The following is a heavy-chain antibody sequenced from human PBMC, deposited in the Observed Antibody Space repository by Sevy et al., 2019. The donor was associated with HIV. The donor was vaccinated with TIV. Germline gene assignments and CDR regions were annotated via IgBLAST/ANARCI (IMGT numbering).Heavy chain of an antibody. J-gene: IGHJ4*02. V-gene: IGHV3-49*03. CDR1: GFTFGDYA. Sequence: GGSLRLSCTSSGFTFGDYAMSWFRQAPGKGLEWVTFIRSNSHEPYGGTTEYAASVKGRFTISSDDSKSIAYLQMNSLQTEDTAVYYCTRVQARADTPEYYFDYWGQGILVTVSS. CDR3: TRVQARADTPEYYFDY. D-gene: IGHD2-15*01. CDR2: IRSNSHEPYGGTT.